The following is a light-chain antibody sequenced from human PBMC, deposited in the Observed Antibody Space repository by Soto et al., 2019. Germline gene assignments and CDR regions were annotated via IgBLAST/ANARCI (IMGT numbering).Light chain of an antibody. Sequence: QSVLTQPPSASGSPGQSVTISCTGTSSNIGAYKYVSWYQQHPGKAPKLMIYEVSKRPSGVPDRFSGSKSGNTASLTISGLQAEDEADYYCTSYVSSNIWVFGGGTKVTVL. CDR3: TSYVSSNIWV. J-gene: IGLJ3*02. V-gene: IGLV2-8*01. CDR2: EVS. CDR1: SSNIGAYKY.